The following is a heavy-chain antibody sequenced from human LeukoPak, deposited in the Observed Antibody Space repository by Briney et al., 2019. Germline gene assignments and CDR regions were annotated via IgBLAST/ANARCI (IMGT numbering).Heavy chain of an antibody. V-gene: IGHV1-46*01. D-gene: IGHD1-1*01. J-gene: IGHJ4*02. Sequence: GASVKVSCKASGYTFTSYYMHWVRQAPEQGLEWMGIINPSGGSTSYAQKFQGRVTMTRDTSTSTVYMELSSLRSEDTAVYYCARDRSPPNWLEPPRVLDYWGQGTLVTVSS. CDR3: ARDRSPPNWLEPPRVLDY. CDR2: INPSGGST. CDR1: GYTFTSYY.